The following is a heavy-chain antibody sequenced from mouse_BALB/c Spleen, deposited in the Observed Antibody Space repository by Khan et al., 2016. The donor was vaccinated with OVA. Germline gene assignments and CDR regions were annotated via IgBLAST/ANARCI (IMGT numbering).Heavy chain of an antibody. D-gene: IGHD2-14*01. CDR1: GFSLTSYG. Sequence: QVQLKESGPGLVAPSQSLSITCTISGFSLTSYGVHWVRQPPGKGLEWLVVIWSDGSTTYNSALKSRLSITKDTSKSQVFLKMNSLQIDDTAMYYCARHDRYFYAMDYWGQGTSVTVSS. CDR3: ARHDRYFYAMDY. CDR2: IWSDGST. J-gene: IGHJ4*01. V-gene: IGHV2-6-1*01.